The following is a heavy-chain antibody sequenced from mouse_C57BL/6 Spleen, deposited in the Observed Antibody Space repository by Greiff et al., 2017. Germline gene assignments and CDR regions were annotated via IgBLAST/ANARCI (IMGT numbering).Heavy chain of an antibody. J-gene: IGHJ3*01. V-gene: IGHV1-15*01. Sequence: VQLQQSGAELVRPGASVTLSCKASGYTFTDYEMHWVKPTPVHGLEWIGAIDPETGGTAYNKKFKGKAILTADKSSSTAYMGLRSLTCEDSAVYYVTREGWFAYWGQGTLVTVSA. CDR2: IDPETGGT. CDR3: TREGWFAY. CDR1: GYTFTDYE.